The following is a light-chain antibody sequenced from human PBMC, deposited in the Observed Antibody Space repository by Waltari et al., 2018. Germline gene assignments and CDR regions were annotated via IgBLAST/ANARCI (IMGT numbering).Light chain of an antibody. CDR3: QQDYNTPRT. Sequence: DAQITQSPSSLSASVGGGVTITCRASQGIDNSLAWYQQKPGKAPKLLLFYASTLESGVPSRFSGSGSGAHYTLTITSLQPDDFGTYYCQQDYNTPRTFGQGTKVEIK. J-gene: IGKJ1*01. V-gene: IGKV1-NL1*01. CDR2: YAS. CDR1: QGIDNS.